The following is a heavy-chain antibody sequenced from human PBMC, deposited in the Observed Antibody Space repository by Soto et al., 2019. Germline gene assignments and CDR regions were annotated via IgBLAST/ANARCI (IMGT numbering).Heavy chain of an antibody. CDR2: IIPIFGTA. V-gene: IGHV1-69*12. CDR3: ARGRDSSGYGYYYYGMDV. J-gene: IGHJ6*02. D-gene: IGHD3-22*01. CDR1: GGTFSSYA. Sequence: QVQLVQSGAEVKKPGSSVKVSCKASGGTFSSYAISWVRQAPGQGLEWMGGIIPIFGTANYAQKFQGRVTITGDESTSTAYMELSSLRSEDTAVYYCARGRDSSGYGYYYYGMDVWGQGTTVTVSS.